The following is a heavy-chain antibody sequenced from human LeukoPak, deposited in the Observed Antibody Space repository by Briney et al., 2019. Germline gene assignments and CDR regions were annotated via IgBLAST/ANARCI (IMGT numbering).Heavy chain of an antibody. D-gene: IGHD2-15*01. CDR2: ISGSGGST. CDR1: GFTFSSYA. V-gene: IGHV3-23*01. J-gene: IGHJ4*02. CDR3: AKDDVVVVVAGTSTFDY. Sequence: GGSLRLSCAASGFTFSSYAMSWVRQAPGKGLEWVSAISGSGGSTYYADPVKGRFTISRDNSKNALYLQMNSLRAEDTAVYYCAKDDVVVVVAGTSTFDYWGQGTLVTVSS.